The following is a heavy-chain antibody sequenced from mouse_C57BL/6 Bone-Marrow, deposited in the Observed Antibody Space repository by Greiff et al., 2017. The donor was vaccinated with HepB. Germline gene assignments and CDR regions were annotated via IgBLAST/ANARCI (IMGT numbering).Heavy chain of an antibody. D-gene: IGHD1-1*01. V-gene: IGHV5-15*01. Sequence: EVHLVESGGGLVQPGGSLKLSCAASGFTFSDYGMAWVRQAPRKGPEWVAFISNLAYSIYYADTVTGRFTISRENAKNTRYLEMSSLRSEDTAMYYCARQNCGSSYYFDYWGQGTTLTVSS. J-gene: IGHJ2*01. CDR1: GFTFSDYG. CDR2: ISNLAYSI. CDR3: ARQNCGSSYYFDY.